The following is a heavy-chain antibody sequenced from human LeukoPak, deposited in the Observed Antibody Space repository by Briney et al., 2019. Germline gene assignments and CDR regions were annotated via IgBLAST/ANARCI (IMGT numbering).Heavy chain of an antibody. V-gene: IGHV4-59*01. CDR2: IYYSGST. Sequence: SETLSLTCTVSGGSISSYYWSWIRQPPGKGLEWIGYIYYSGSTNYNPSLKSRVTISVDTSKNQFSLKLSSVTAADTAVYYCARSRGEAYDWLLNWGQGTLVTVSS. CDR1: GGSISSYY. D-gene: IGHD3-9*01. CDR3: ARSRGEAYDWLLN. J-gene: IGHJ4*02.